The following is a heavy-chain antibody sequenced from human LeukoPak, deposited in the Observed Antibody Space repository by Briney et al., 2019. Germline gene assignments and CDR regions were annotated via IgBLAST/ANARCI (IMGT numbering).Heavy chain of an antibody. CDR1: GGSFSGYY. V-gene: IGHV4-34*01. J-gene: IGHJ3*02. D-gene: IGHD3-10*01. Sequence: SETLSLTCAVYGGSFSGYYWSWIRQPPGKGLEWIGEINHSGSTNYNPSLKSRVTISVDTSKNQFSLKLSSVTAADTAVYYCARHYHVWFGELFVAFDIWGQGTMVTVSS. CDR2: INHSGST. CDR3: ARHYHVWFGELFVAFDI.